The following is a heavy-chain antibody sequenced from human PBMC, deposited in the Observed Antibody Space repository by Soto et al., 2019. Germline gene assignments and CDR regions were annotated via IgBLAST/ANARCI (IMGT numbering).Heavy chain of an antibody. D-gene: IGHD5-18*01. CDR1: GGSISSYY. V-gene: IGHV4-59*01. J-gene: IGHJ5*02. Sequence: PSETLSLTCTVSGGSISSYYWSWIRQPPGKGLEWIGYIYYSGSTNYNPSLKSRVTISVDTSKNQFSLKLSSVTAADTAVYYCARDGGYSYGRKGNWFDPWGQGTLVTVSS. CDR2: IYYSGST. CDR3: ARDGGYSYGRKGNWFDP.